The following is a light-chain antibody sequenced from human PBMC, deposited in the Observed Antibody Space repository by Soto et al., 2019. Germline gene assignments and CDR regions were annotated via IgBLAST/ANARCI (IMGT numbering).Light chain of an antibody. CDR3: QQRSNWPTIT. V-gene: IGKV3-11*01. CDR1: QSVGSY. J-gene: IGKJ5*01. Sequence: EIVLLPYPATPSLSPVERGNIFCRSSQSVGSYLAWYPQKPGQAPRLLISDASNRATGIPATFSGSASATDFTLTISSLETEDFAFYYGQQRSNWPTITFGQGTRGEIK. CDR2: DAS.